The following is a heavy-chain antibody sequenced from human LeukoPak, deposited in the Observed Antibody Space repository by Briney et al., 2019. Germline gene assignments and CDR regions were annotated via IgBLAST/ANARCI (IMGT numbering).Heavy chain of an antibody. CDR3: ARDAFSGGTRFDP. CDR2: IYTSGNT. Sequence: PSETLSLTCTVSGGSVSSGSHYWSWIRQPPGKGLEWIGRIYTSGNTSYNPSLKSRVTMSVDTSKNQFSLKLSSVTAADTAVYYCARDAFSGGTRFDPWGQGTLVTVSS. D-gene: IGHD1-1*01. J-gene: IGHJ5*02. CDR1: GGSVSSGSHY. V-gene: IGHV4-61*01.